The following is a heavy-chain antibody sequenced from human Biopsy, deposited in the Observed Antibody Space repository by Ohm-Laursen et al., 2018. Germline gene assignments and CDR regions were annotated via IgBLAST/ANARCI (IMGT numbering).Heavy chain of an antibody. CDR1: GITTRSYC. CDR3: AKSPSITMMTNWFDS. V-gene: IGHV3-7*03. Sequence: SLRLSCTASGITTRSYCMSWIRQAPGEGLEWVANIKQDGSEKNYVASVKGRFTISRDNAKDSLFLQMNSLRVEDTAVYYCAKSPSITMMTNWFDSWGQGTLVTVSS. D-gene: IGHD3-22*01. J-gene: IGHJ5*01. CDR2: IKQDGSEK.